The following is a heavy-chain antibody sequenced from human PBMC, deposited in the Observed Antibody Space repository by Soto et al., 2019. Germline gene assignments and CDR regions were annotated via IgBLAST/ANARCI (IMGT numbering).Heavy chain of an antibody. CDR3: AKVFSPEGGNYFDH. Sequence: EVQLLESGGGLVQPGGSLRLSCAASGFTFSNYAMDWVRQAPGKGLEWVSAISNSFSDGNTHYADSVKGRFTISRDNDKNTVFLEMNSLRAEHTAVYYCAKVFSPEGGNYFDHWGQGTLVTVSS. V-gene: IGHV3-23*01. CDR2: ISNSFSDGNT. CDR1: GFTFSNYA. J-gene: IGHJ4*02.